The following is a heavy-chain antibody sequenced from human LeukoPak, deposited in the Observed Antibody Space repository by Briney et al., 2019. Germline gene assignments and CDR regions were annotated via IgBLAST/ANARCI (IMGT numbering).Heavy chain of an antibody. D-gene: IGHD2-2*01. V-gene: IGHV3-23*01. CDR2: ISGSGGST. J-gene: IGHJ6*02. CDR1: GFTFSSYA. Sequence: GGSLRLSCAASGFTFSSYAMSWVRQAPGKGLEWVSAISGSGGSTYYGGSVKGRFTISRDNSKNTLYLQMNSLRAEDTAVYYCAKDTPHGRDIVVVPAAIYAPGYYYGMDVWGQGTTVTVSS. CDR3: AKDTPHGRDIVVVPAAIYAPGYYYGMDV.